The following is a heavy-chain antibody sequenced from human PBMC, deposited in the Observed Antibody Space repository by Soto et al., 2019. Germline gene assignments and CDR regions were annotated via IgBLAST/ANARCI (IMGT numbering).Heavy chain of an antibody. D-gene: IGHD2-21*02. J-gene: IGHJ4*02. V-gene: IGHV3-72*01. CDR1: GFTFSDHY. Sequence: EVQLVESGGGLVQPGGSLRLSCAASGFTFSDHYMDWVRQAPGKGLEWVGRIRKKVNRYTTEYAATGQGRFIISRDDSQNSLYLQMNSLKTEATAMYYCTRGQGTVTTINFDSWGQGTLVTVSS. CDR2: IRKKVNRYTT. CDR3: TRGQGTVTTINFDS.